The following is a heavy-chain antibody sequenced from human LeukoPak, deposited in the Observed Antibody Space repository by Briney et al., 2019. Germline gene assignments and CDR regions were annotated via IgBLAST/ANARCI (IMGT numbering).Heavy chain of an antibody. Sequence: GGSLTLSCVASGFPFSNYWLSWVRQAPGKGPEWVASIKQDGSEPFYVDSVNGRFNISKDNAKNSLYLLMNSLTAEDTAVYYCAREDHSKYEYWGQGPLVTVSS. CDR2: IKQDGSEP. J-gene: IGHJ4*02. CDR1: GFPFSNYW. CDR3: AREDHSKYEY. D-gene: IGHD4-11*01. V-gene: IGHV3-7*01.